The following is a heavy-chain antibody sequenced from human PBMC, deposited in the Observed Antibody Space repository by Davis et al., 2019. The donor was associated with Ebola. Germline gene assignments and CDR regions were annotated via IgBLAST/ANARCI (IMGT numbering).Heavy chain of an antibody. CDR3: VRGTSTVKTAKGWFDP. Sequence: GESLKISCAASGFTFSSHSMGWDRQAPGEGLEWVSSISSSSGYIYYADSVKGRFTISRDNAENSLYLQMNSLRAEDTAVYYCVRGTSTVKTAKGWFDPWGQGTLVTVSS. CDR2: ISSSSGYI. CDR1: GFTFSSHS. J-gene: IGHJ5*02. V-gene: IGHV3-21*01. D-gene: IGHD4-17*01.